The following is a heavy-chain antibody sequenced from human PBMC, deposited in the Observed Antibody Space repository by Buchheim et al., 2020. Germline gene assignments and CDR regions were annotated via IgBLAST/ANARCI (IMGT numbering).Heavy chain of an antibody. CDR3: AREVFYYYDSSGYYSYFQH. V-gene: IGHV3-21*01. D-gene: IGHD3-22*01. CDR2: ISSSSSYI. CDR1: GFTFSSYS. J-gene: IGHJ1*01. Sequence: EVQLVESGGGLVKPGGSLRLSCAASGFTFSSYSMNWVRQAPGKGLEWVSSISSSSSYIYYADSVKGRFTISRDNAKNSLYLQMNSLRAEDTAVYYCAREVFYYYDSSGYYSYFQHWGQGTL.